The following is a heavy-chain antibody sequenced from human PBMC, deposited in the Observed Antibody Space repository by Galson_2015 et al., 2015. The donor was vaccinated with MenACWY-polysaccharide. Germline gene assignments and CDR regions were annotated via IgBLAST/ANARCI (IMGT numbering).Heavy chain of an antibody. J-gene: IGHJ6*02. V-gene: IGHV3-13*01. CDR2: IGTAGDT. Sequence: SLRLSCAASGFTFSSYDMHWVRQATGKGLEWVSAIGTAGDTYYPGSVKGRFTISRENAKNSLYLQMNSLRAGDTAVYYCAREEGGTTVGGKDVWGQGTTVTVSS. CDR1: GFTFSSYD. D-gene: IGHD1-7*01. CDR3: AREEGGTTVGGKDV.